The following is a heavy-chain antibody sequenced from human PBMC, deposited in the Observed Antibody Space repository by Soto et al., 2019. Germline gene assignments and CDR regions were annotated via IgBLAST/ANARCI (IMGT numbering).Heavy chain of an antibody. CDR2: IYSGESK. V-gene: IGHV3-53*01. J-gene: IGHJ5*02. CDR1: GFTVSSNY. D-gene: IGHD6-6*01. CDR3: ARDPSRSSSLGWFDP. Sequence: GGSLRLSCAASGFTVSSNYMSWVRQAPGKWLEWVSVIYSGESKLYADSVKGRFTISRDNFKNTLYLQMNSLRAEDTAVYYCARDPSRSSSLGWFDPRGQGALVTVSS.